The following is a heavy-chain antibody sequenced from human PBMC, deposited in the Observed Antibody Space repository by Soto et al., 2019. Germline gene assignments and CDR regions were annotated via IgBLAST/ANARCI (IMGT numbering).Heavy chain of an antibody. CDR3: AREPYYDFWSGYLYDYYGMDV. CDR1: GGSISTGGYY. J-gene: IGHJ6*02. D-gene: IGHD3-3*01. V-gene: IGHV4-31*03. Sequence: SLTYNVPGGSISTGGYYWSWIRQHPGKGLEWIGYIYYSGSTYYNPSLKSRVTISVDTSKNQFSLKLSSVTAADTAVYYCAREPYYDFWSGYLYDYYGMDVWGQGRTVTVS. CDR2: IYYSGST.